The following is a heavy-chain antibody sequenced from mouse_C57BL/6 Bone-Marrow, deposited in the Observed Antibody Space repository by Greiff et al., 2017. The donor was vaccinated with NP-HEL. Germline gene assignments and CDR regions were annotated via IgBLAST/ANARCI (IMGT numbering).Heavy chain of an antibody. CDR2: ISNGGGST. J-gene: IGHJ3*01. D-gene: IGHD2-2*01. V-gene: IGHV5-12*01. CDR3: ARPPYGYDGWFAY. CDR1: GFTFSDYY. Sequence: EVQLVESGGGLVQPGGSLKLSCAASGFTFSDYYMYWVRQTPEKRLEWVAYISNGGGSTYYPDTVKGRFTISRDNAKNTLYLQMSRLKSEDTAMYYCARPPYGYDGWFAYWGQGTLVTVSA.